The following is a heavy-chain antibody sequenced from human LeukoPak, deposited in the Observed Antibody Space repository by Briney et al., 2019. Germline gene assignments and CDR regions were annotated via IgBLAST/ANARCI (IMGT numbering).Heavy chain of an antibody. J-gene: IGHJ3*02. CDR3: ARLVSGCSYGFDI. V-gene: IGHV4-4*07. CDR2: IYTSGSI. Sequence: SETLSLTCTVSDGSISSYYWSWIRQPAGKGLEWIGRIYTSGSINYSPSLKSRVTMSVDTSKNQVSLKLSSVTAADTAVYYCARLVSGCSYGFDIWGQGTMVTVSS. CDR1: DGSISSYY. D-gene: IGHD2-15*01.